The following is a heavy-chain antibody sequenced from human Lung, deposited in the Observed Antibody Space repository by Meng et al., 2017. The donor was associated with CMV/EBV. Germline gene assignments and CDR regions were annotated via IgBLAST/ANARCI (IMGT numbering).Heavy chain of an antibody. CDR2: ISGGSDTI. V-gene: IGHV3-48*04. CDR3: ARDWSRDVLTGSFDY. CDR1: GFTFSSHL. Sequence: SCAASGFTFSSHLMNWVRQVPGKGLEWLAIISGGSDTIHYADSVKGRFTISRDNGKDSLYLQMNSLRAEDTAVYYCARDWSRDVLTGSFDYWGQGXLVTVSS. D-gene: IGHD3-9*01. J-gene: IGHJ4*02.